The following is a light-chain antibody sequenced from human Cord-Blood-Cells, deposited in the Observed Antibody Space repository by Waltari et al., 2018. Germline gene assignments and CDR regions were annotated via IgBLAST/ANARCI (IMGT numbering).Light chain of an antibody. J-gene: IGKJ2*01. V-gene: IGKV3-15*01. CDR2: GAS. CDR3: QQYNNWPPYT. CDR1: QSVSSN. Sequence: EIVMTQSTATLSVSPGERATISCRASQSVSSNFAWYQQKPCQAPRLLIYGASTRATGIPARFSGSGSGTEFTLTISSLQSEDFAVYYCQQYNNWPPYTFGQGTKLEIK.